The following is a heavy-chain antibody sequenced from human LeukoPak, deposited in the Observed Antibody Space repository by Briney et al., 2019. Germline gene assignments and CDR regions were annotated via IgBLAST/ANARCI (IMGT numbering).Heavy chain of an antibody. CDR1: AGSISSSAYY. Sequence: SETLSPTCPVSAGSISSSAYYWGWIRQPPGKGLEWIGTMYHTGSTYYHPSLKRRVTISVDTSMNHFSLKVTSVTAADTAVYYCARVKITVAGPFDHWGQGTLVTVSS. D-gene: IGHD6-19*01. CDR3: ARVKITVAGPFDH. V-gene: IGHV4-39*02. J-gene: IGHJ4*02. CDR2: MYHTGST.